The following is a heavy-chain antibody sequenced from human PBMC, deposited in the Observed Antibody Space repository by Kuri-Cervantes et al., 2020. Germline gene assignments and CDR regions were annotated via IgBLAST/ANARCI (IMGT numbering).Heavy chain of an antibody. CDR1: GGSFSGYY. CDR2: INHSGST. J-gene: IGHJ3*02. D-gene: IGHD4-17*01. V-gene: IGHV4-34*01. CDR3: ASLHDYGDFGEVPNAFDI. Sequence: SQTLSLTCAVYGGSFSGYYWSWIRQPPGKGLEWIREINHSGSTNYNPSLKSRVTISVDTSKNQFSLNLSSVTGADTAVYYCASLHDYGDFGEVPNAFDIWGQGTMVTVSS.